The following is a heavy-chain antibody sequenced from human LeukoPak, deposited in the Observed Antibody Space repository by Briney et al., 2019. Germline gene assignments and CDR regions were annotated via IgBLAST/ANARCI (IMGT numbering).Heavy chain of an antibody. J-gene: IGHJ4*02. D-gene: IGHD6-13*01. V-gene: IGHV4-59*12. CDR3: ARDLEAAAGTNY. CDR1: GGSISSYY. CDR2: VSYSGST. Sequence: PSETLSLTCTVSGGSISSYYWSWVRQPPGKGLEWIGYVSYSGSTDYNPSLKSRVTISVDTSKNQFSLKLSSVTAADTAVYYCARDLEAAAGTNYWGQGTLVTVSS.